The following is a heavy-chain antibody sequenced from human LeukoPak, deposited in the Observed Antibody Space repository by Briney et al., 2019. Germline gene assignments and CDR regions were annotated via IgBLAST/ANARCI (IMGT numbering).Heavy chain of an antibody. V-gene: IGHV1-18*01. CDR3: AREGSSWYEFGY. D-gene: IGHD6-13*01. Sequence: VSVKVSCKASGYSFTRYGISWVRQAPGRGLEWMGWISAYNGNTNYAQKLQGRVTMTTDTSTSTAYMELRSLKSDDTAVYYCAREGSSWYEFGYWGQGTLVTVSS. J-gene: IGHJ4*02. CDR2: ISAYNGNT. CDR1: GYSFTRYG.